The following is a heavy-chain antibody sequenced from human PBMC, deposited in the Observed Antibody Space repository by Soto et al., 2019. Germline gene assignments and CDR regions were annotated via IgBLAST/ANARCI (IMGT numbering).Heavy chain of an antibody. D-gene: IGHD4-17*01. CDR3: ARGPEYGDYVYYFDY. J-gene: IGHJ4*02. Sequence: SETLSLTCTVSGGSISSGDYYWSWIRQPPGKGLEWIGYIYYSGSTYYNPSLKSRVTISVDTSKNQFSLKLSSVTAADTAVYYCARGPEYGDYVYYFDYWGQGTLVTVSS. CDR1: GGSISSGDYY. V-gene: IGHV4-30-4*01. CDR2: IYYSGST.